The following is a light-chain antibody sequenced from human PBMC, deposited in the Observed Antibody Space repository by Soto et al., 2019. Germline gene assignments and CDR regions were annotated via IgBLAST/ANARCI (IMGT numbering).Light chain of an antibody. CDR3: ASYTTSTPYV. CDR2: DVS. J-gene: IGLJ1*01. V-gene: IGLV2-14*03. Sequence: QSVLTQPASVSGSPGQSITISCTGTSSDVGGYNYVSWYQHHPGKAPKLVIYDVSNRPSGVSDRFSGSKSGNTASLTISGLQDEDEADYYCASYTTSTPYVFGPGTKVTVL. CDR1: SSDVGGYNY.